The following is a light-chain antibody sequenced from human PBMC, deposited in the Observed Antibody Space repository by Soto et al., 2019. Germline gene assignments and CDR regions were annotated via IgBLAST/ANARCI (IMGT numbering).Light chain of an antibody. CDR1: QSLSSNF. Sequence: EIVLTQSPGTLSFSPGERATLSCTASQSLSSNFLAWYQQKPGQAPRLLIYDTSSRATGIPDRFSGSGSGTDFTLTISRLEPEDFAVYHCQQYDSSPPTFGQGTKVDIK. J-gene: IGKJ1*01. CDR2: DTS. CDR3: QQYDSSPPT. V-gene: IGKV3-20*01.